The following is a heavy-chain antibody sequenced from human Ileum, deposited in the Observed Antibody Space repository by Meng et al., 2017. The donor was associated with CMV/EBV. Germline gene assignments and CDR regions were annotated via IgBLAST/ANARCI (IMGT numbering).Heavy chain of an antibody. CDR3: AKASSLRGDGSYKLALDS. J-gene: IGHJ4*02. D-gene: IGHD1-26*01. V-gene: IGHV3-23*01. Sequence: GESLKISCAASGFTFSSYAMTWVRQAPGKGLEWVSVIRGSGGSTYYADSVKGRFTISRDNSKSTLYLQMNSLRADDTAVYFCAKASSLRGDGSYKLALDSWGQGTLVTVSS. CDR1: GFTFSSYA. CDR2: IRGSGGST.